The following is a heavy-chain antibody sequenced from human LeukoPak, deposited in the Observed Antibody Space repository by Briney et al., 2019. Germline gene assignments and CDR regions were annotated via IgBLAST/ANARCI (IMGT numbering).Heavy chain of an antibody. CDR3: ASGAPASGWSDY. J-gene: IGHJ4*02. D-gene: IGHD6-19*01. V-gene: IGHV4-39*01. Sequence: SETLSLTCTVSGGSISSGSFFWSWIRQPAGKGLELIGRIYYSGSTYYNPSLKSRVTISVDTSKNQFSLKLSSVTAADTAVYYCASGAPASGWSDYWGQGTLVTVSS. CDR1: GGSISSGSFF. CDR2: IYYSGST.